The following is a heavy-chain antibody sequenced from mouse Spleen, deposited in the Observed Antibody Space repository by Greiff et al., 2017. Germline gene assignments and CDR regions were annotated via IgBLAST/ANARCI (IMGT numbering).Heavy chain of an antibody. J-gene: IGHJ2*01. CDR3: ARSGITTVVATH. D-gene: IGHD1-1*01. Sequence: QVQLQQSGAELVRPGSSVKLSCKASGYTFTSYWMHWVKQRPIQGLEWIGNIDPSDSETHYNQKFKDKATLTVDKSSSTAYMQLSSLTSEDSAVYYCARSGITTVVATHWGQGTTLTVSS. CDR2: IDPSDSET. CDR1: GYTFTSYW. V-gene: IGHV1-52*01.